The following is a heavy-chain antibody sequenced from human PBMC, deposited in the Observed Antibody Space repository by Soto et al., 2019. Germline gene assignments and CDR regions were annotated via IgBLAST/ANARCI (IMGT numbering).Heavy chain of an antibody. CDR1: GYSFAGYW. CDR2: IDPSDSQT. D-gene: IGHD3-22*01. CDR3: ARQIYDSDTGPNFQYYFDS. J-gene: IGHJ4*02. Sequence: GESLKISCKGSGYSFAGYWITWVRQKPGKGLEWMGRIDPSDSQTYYSPSFRGHVTISATKSITTVFLQWSSPRASDTAMYYCARQIYDSDTGPNFQYYFDSWGQGAPVTVSS. V-gene: IGHV5-10-1*01.